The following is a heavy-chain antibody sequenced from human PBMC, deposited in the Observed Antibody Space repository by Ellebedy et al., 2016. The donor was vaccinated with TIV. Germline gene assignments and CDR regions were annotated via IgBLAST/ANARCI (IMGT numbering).Heavy chain of an antibody. V-gene: IGHV4-34*01. J-gene: IGHJ4*02. Sequence: MPSETLSLTCAAYGGSFSGYYWSWIRQPPGKGLEWIGEMHHSGSTNYIPSLKGRLTMSADTSKNQFSLKLNSLTAADTAVYFCARESDSQFYFDYWGQGSLVTVSS. CDR2: MHHSGST. CDR3: ARESDSQFYFDY. CDR1: GGSFSGYY.